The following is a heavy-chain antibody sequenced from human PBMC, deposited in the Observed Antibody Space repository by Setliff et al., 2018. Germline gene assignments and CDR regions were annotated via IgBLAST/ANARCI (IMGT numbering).Heavy chain of an antibody. Sequence: PSETLSLTCTVPGGSIRSSRYYWGWIRQPPGKGLEWIGSIYSSGNTYYNPSLKRRVAISVDTTKNQFSLQLDSVTAADTAVYYCARDPSSVAARPGYWGQGTLVTVSS. CDR3: ARDPSSVAARPGY. V-gene: IGHV4-39*07. CDR1: GGSIRSSRYY. D-gene: IGHD6-6*01. J-gene: IGHJ4*02. CDR2: IYSSGNT.